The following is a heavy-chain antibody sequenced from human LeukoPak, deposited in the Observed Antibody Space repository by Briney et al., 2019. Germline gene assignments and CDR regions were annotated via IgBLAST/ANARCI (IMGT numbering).Heavy chain of an antibody. V-gene: IGHV4-59*08. J-gene: IGHJ4*02. CDR1: GGSISSYY. Sequence: SETLSLTCTVSGGSISSYYWSWMRQPPGKGLEWIGYIYYSGSTNYNPSLKSRVTISVDTSKNHFSLKLSSVTAADTAVYYCARQSNSWYYFDYWGQGTLVTVSS. D-gene: IGHD6-13*01. CDR3: ARQSNSWYYFDY. CDR2: IYYSGST.